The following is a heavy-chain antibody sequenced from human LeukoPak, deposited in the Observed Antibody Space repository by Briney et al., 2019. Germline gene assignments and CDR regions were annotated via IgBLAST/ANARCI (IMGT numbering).Heavy chain of an antibody. D-gene: IGHD2-2*01. CDR1: GFTFSNAW. V-gene: IGHV3-15*01. Sequence: GGSLRLSCAASGFTFSNAWMSWVRQAPGKGLEWVGRTKSKTDGGTTDYAAPVKGRFTISRDDSKNTLYLQMSSLKTEDTAVYYCTTPIVVVPAAKVASVPYYMDVWGKGTTVTISS. CDR2: TKSKTDGGTT. CDR3: TTPIVVVPAAKVASVPYYMDV. J-gene: IGHJ6*03.